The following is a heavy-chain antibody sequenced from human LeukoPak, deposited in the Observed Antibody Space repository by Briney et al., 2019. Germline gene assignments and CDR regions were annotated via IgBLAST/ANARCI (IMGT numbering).Heavy chain of an antibody. CDR1: GFTFSTSW. V-gene: IGHV3-7*01. J-gene: IGHJ3*02. Sequence: GGSLRLSCAASGFTFSTSWMSWVRQAPGKGLEWVAKIKEDGSVKHYVDSMEGRFSISRDNARSSLYLQVNSLRAEDTAVYYCVRDSDYQRNSGGRYAHYDALDIWGHGTMVTVSS. D-gene: IGHD2-21*01. CDR3: VRDSDYQRNSGGRYAHYDALDI. CDR2: IKEDGSVK.